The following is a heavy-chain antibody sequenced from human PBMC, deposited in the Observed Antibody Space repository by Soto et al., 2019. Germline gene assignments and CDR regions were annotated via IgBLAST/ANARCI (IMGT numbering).Heavy chain of an antibody. D-gene: IGHD3-22*01. CDR3: ASPLGPYYYDSSGYYHY. V-gene: IGHV3-30-3*01. J-gene: IGHJ4*02. CDR1: GFTFSSYA. Sequence: SLRLSCAASGFTFSSYAMHWVRQAPGKGLEWVAVISYDGSNKYYADSVKGRFTISRDNSKNTLYLQMNSLRAEDTAVYYCASPLGPYYYDSSGYYHYWGQGTLVTVSS. CDR2: ISYDGSNK.